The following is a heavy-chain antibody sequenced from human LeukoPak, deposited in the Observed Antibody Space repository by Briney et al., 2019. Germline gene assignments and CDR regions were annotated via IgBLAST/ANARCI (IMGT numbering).Heavy chain of an antibody. Sequence: ASVKVSCKASGYTFTSYGISWVRQAPGQGLEWMGGISAYNGNTNYAQKLQGRVTMTTDTSTSTAYMELRSLRSDDTAVYYCALVAAAGIEADAFDIWGQGTMVTVSS. CDR1: GYTFTSYG. J-gene: IGHJ3*02. V-gene: IGHV1-18*01. D-gene: IGHD6-13*01. CDR3: ALVAAAGIEADAFDI. CDR2: ISAYNGNT.